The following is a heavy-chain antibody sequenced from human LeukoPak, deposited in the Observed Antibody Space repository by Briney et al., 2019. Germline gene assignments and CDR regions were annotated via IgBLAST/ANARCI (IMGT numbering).Heavy chain of an antibody. CDR1: GGSFSGYY. V-gene: IGHV4-34*01. CDR2: INHSGST. D-gene: IGHD3-3*01. Sequence: SETLSLTCAVYGGSFSGYYWSWIRQPPGKGLEWIGEINHSGSTNYNPSLKSRVTISVDTSKNQFSLKLSSVTAADTAVYYCARNHDFWSGYPNWFDPWGQGTLVTVSS. J-gene: IGHJ5*02. CDR3: ARNHDFWSGYPNWFDP.